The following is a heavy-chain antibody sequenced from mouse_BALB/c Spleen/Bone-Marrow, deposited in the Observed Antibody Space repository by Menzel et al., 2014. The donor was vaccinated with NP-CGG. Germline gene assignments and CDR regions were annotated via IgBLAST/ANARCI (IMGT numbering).Heavy chain of an antibody. Sequence: EVKVVESGGGLVKPGGSLKLSCAASGFTFSSYTMSWVRQTPEKRLEWVATISSGGSYTYYPDSVKGRFTISRDNAKNTLYLQMSSLKSEDTAMYYCTRDAMDYWGQGTLVTVSS. CDR1: GFTFSSYT. J-gene: IGHJ4*01. CDR2: ISSGGSYT. V-gene: IGHV5-6-4*01. CDR3: TRDAMDY.